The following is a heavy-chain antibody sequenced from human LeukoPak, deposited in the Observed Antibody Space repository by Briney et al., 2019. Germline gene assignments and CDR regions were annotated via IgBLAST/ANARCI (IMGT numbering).Heavy chain of an antibody. CDR1: GFIFSTYA. CDR2: ISGSGGST. Sequence: GGSLRLSCAPSGFIFSTYALSWVRQAPGKGLEWASSISGSGGSTYHADSVKGRFTISRDSSKNTLYLQVNSLRAEDTAIYYCARVIRAAPGKGYFDYWGQGTLVTVSS. J-gene: IGHJ4*02. D-gene: IGHD6-13*01. CDR3: ARVIRAAPGKGYFDY. V-gene: IGHV3-23*01.